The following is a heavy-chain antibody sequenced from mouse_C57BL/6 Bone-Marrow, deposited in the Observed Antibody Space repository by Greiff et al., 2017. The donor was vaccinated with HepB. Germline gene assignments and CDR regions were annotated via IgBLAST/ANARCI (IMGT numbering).Heavy chain of an antibody. D-gene: IGHD2-5*01. CDR2: ISYDGSN. CDR3: ASGGYSNSGAY. V-gene: IGHV3-6*01. CDR1: GYSITSGYY. J-gene: IGHJ3*01. Sequence: EVKLMESGPGLVKPSQSLSLTCSVTGYSITSGYYWNWIRQFPGNKLEWMGYISYDGSNNYNPSLKNRISITRDTSKNQFFLMLNSVTTEDTATYCCASGGYSNSGAYWGQGTLVTVSA.